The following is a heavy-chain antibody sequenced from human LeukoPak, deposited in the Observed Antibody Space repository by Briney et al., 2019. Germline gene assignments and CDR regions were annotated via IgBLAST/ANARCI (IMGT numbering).Heavy chain of an antibody. V-gene: IGHV4-61*02. CDR3: ARVRAVIIAGGYYYYMDV. J-gene: IGHJ6*03. Sequence: PSQTLSLTCTVSGGSISSGSYYWSWLRQPAGKGLEWIGRIYTSGSTNYNPSLKSRVTISVDTSKNQFSLKLSSVTAADTAVYYCARVRAVIIAGGYYYYMDVWGKGTAVTVSS. CDR1: GGSISSGSYY. CDR2: IYTSGST. D-gene: IGHD3-3*01.